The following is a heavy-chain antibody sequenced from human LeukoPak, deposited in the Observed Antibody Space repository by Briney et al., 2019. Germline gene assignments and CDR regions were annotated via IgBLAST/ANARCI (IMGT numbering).Heavy chain of an antibody. CDR3: TREKDCADGLCYEE. J-gene: IGHJ4*02. D-gene: IGHD2-8*01. CDR1: GHTFTSHD. V-gene: IGHV1-8*01. CDR2: MSPKSGNT. Sequence: GASVKDSCKASGHTFTSHDINWVRQATGLGLEWLGWMSPKSGNTGYAQKFQGRDTMTRDTSISTAYMELSSLRFDDTAVYFCTREKDCADGLCYEEWGQGPGVRVFS.